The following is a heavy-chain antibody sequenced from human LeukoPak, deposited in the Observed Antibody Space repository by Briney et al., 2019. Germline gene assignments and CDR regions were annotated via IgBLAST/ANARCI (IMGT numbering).Heavy chain of an antibody. Sequence: GGSLRLSCAASGFTVTDYYMNWIRQAPGKGLEWVSYIGNRDSVIYYADSVKGRFTISVDSAKNSLYLQMNSLRAEDTAVYYCAREQWFRCDYWGQGVPVTVSS. D-gene: IGHD3-22*01. J-gene: IGHJ4*02. V-gene: IGHV3-11*01. CDR1: GFTVTDYY. CDR2: IGNRDSVI. CDR3: AREQWFRCDY.